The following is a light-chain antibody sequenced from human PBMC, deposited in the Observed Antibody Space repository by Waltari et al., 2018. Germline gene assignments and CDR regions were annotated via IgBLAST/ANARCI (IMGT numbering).Light chain of an antibody. J-gene: IGKJ2*01. CDR3: MQGTHWPFT. Sequence: DVVMTQSPLSLPVTLGQPASISCRSSQGLVYSAGNTHLNWFQQRPGQAPRPLIYRVSNRYSVVPDRFTGSGSGTDFTLKINRVEAEDVGVYYCMQGTHWPFTFGQGTKLEIK. V-gene: IGKV2-30*01. CDR2: RVS. CDR1: QGLVYSAGNTH.